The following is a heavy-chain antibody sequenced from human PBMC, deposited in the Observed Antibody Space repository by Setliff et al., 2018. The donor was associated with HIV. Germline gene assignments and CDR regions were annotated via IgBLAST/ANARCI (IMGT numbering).Heavy chain of an antibody. Sequence: PSETLSLTCTVSGDSMNSHFWNWIRQPPGKGLEWIGNIYYSGSTNYNPSLKSRVTISIDRSKKQFSLKVNSVTAADTAVYYCARDPEKGDHYNYDCWGQGTLVTVSS. CDR3: ARDPEKGDHYNYDC. D-gene: IGHD4-4*01. J-gene: IGHJ4*02. CDR1: GDSMNSHF. CDR2: IYYSGST. V-gene: IGHV4-59*11.